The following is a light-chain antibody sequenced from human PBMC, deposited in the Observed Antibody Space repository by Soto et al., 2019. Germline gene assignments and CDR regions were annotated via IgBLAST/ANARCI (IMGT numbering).Light chain of an antibody. V-gene: IGKV3-20*01. Sequence: EIVLTPSPGTLSLSPVERATLSCRASQSVTSDYLAWYQQKPGRAPRLLIHGASSRATGIPDRFSGSGSGTDFTLTISRLEPEDFAVYYCQQYGRPCGQGTKGDIK. CDR3: QQYGRP. CDR1: QSVTSDY. J-gene: IGKJ1*01. CDR2: GAS.